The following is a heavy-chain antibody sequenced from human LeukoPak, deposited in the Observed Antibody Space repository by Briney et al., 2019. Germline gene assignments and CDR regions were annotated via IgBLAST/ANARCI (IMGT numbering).Heavy chain of an antibody. J-gene: IGHJ6*03. CDR1: GFTFSSYA. CDR2: ISGSGGRT. D-gene: IGHD2-2*02. V-gene: IGHV3-23*01. Sequence: PGGSLRLSCAASGFTFSSYAMSWGREAPGKGLEWVSAISGSGGRTYYADSAKGRFTISRDNYKNTLYLQMNSLRAEDTAVYYCAKGGVVVPAAIAFLWNYYYYMDVWGKGTTVTVSS. CDR3: AKGGVVVPAAIAFLWNYYYYMDV.